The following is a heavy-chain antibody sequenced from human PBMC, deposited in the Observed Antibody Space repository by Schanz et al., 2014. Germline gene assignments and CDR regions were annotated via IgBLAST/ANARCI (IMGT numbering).Heavy chain of an antibody. V-gene: IGHV3-23*04. CDR3: ARARGWGAPYYYGMDA. CDR1: GFTFNNYD. Sequence: EVQLVESGGGLVQPGGSLRLSCAASGFTFNNYDMNWVRLVPGKGLECVSGISGGGGSAYYADSVKGRLTISRDTSKNTLYLQINSLRDEDTAVYYCARARGWGAPYYYGMDAWGQGTTVTVSS. CDR2: ISGGGGSA. D-gene: IGHD3-16*01. J-gene: IGHJ6*02.